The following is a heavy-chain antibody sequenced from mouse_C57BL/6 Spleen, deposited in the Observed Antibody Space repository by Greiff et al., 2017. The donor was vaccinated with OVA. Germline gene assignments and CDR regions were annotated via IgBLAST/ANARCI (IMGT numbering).Heavy chain of an antibody. D-gene: IGHD2-10*02. CDR1: GYTFTSYW. Sequence: QVQLQQPGAELVKPGSSVKLSCKASGYTFTSYWMHWVKQRPIQGLAWIGNINPTNSDTNYNPKFKNKATLTVDKFASTAYMQLNSLTSDDSAVYYCARSQYGDYWGQGTTLTVSS. CDR2: INPTNSDT. CDR3: ARSQYGDY. J-gene: IGHJ2*01. V-gene: IGHV1-52*01.